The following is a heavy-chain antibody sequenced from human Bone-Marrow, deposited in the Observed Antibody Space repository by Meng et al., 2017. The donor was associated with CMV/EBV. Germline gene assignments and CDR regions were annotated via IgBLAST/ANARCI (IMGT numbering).Heavy chain of an antibody. Sequence: QVQLVQAGAEGKNAGALRKVSGKASGYTYTSYDINSVRQAAGQGLEWMGWMNPNSGNTDYAQKFQGRVTMTRNISKSTAYMDLSSLRSEDTAVYYCATGVADFEYWGQGTLVTVSS. CDR3: ATGVADFEY. CDR1: GYTYTSYD. V-gene: IGHV1-8*01. D-gene: IGHD6-19*01. J-gene: IGHJ4*02. CDR2: MNPNSGNT.